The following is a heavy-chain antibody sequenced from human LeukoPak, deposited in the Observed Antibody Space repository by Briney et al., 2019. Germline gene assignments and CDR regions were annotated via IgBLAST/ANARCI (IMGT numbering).Heavy chain of an antibody. CDR1: GFIFTNYF. J-gene: IGHJ4*02. CDR2: IKHDGSEK. Sequence: GGSLRLSCAASGFIFTNYFMSWVRQAPGKGLEWVASIKHDGSEKYYVDSVRGRFTISRDNTMNSLYLQMDSLRVEDTAVYYCVRSAFHAGSGNYYDYWGQGTLVTVSS. D-gene: IGHD3-22*01. V-gene: IGHV3-7*01. CDR3: VRSAFHAGSGNYYDY.